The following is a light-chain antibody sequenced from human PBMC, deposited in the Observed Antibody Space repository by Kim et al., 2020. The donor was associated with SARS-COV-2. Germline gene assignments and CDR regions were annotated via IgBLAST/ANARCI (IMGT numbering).Light chain of an antibody. CDR3: QQRSSGPGVT. CDR1: QSVSNY. J-gene: IGKJ4*01. Sequence: LSPGERATLSCRASQSVSNYLAWYQQKPGRAPRLLIYDASNRATGIPARFSGSGSGTDFTLTISSLEPEDFAVYYCQQRSSGPGVTFGGGTKLEI. V-gene: IGKV3-11*01. CDR2: DAS.